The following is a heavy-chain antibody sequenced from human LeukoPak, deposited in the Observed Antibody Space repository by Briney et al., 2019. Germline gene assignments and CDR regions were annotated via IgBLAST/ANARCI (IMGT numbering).Heavy chain of an antibody. CDR2: IYSDGAT. D-gene: IGHD3-10*01. J-gene: IGHJ6*03. CDR1: GFTVFSNY. Sequence: PGGSLRLFCAAPGFTVFSNYMSWVRQAPGKGLEWVSVIYSDGATYYADSVQGRFTISRDNSKNTVYLQMKSLRAEDTAVYFCARERSYYYYYMDVWGKGTTVTVSS. CDR3: ARERSYYYYYMDV. V-gene: IGHV3-53*01.